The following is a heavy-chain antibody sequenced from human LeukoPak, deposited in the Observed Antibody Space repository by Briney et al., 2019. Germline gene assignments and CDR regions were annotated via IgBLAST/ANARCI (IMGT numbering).Heavy chain of an antibody. V-gene: IGHV1-69*04. CDR2: IIPILGIE. D-gene: IGHD6-6*01. J-gene: IGHJ6*03. Sequence: SVKVSCKASGGSFRSYTLSWVRQAPGQGPEWMGRIIPILGIENYAQKFQGRVTITADKSTSTAYIELSSLRSEYTAGYYCARDGSIAARLHSHYYMDVWGKGTTVTVSS. CDR3: ARDGSIAARLHSHYYMDV. CDR1: GGSFRSYT.